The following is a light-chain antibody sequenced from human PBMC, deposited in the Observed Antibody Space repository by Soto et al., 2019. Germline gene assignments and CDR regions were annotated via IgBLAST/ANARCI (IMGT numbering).Light chain of an antibody. CDR3: QQSYSTLSIT. J-gene: IGKJ5*01. V-gene: IGKV1-39*01. CDR1: ESISRH. CDR2: AAS. Sequence: DIQMTQSPSSLSASVGDRVTITCRASESISRHLNWYQQKPGKAPNLLIYAASSLQNGVPSRFSGSGSGTDFTHTISNLQPEDFATYYCQQSYSTLSITFGQGTRLEIK.